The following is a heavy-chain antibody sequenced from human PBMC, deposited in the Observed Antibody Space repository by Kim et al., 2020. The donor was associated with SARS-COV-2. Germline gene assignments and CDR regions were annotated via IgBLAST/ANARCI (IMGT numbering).Heavy chain of an antibody. CDR3: ASLWFGVPYYYYYGMDV. D-gene: IGHD3-10*01. V-gene: IGHV4-34*01. CDR2: INHSGST. Sequence: SETLSLTCAVYGGSFSGYYWSWIRQPPGKGLEWIGEINHSGSTNYNPSLKSRVTISVDTSKNQFSLKLSSVTAADTAVYYCASLWFGVPYYYYYGMDVWG. J-gene: IGHJ6*01. CDR1: GGSFSGYY.